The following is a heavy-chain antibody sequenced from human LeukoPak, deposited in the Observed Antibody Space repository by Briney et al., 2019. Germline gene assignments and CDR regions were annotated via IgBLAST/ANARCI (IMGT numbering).Heavy chain of an antibody. CDR2: IYYGETT. Sequence: LRLSCAASGFTFSSYEMNWIRQSPGKGLEWIGNIYYGETTSYNPSFKSRVTISVDSSKNQFSLKVNSVAAADTAMYFCVRHYVLHIVGPSYWGQGILVTVSS. D-gene: IGHD1-26*01. J-gene: IGHJ4*02. CDR1: GFTFSSYE. V-gene: IGHV4-59*04. CDR3: VRHYVLHIVGPSY.